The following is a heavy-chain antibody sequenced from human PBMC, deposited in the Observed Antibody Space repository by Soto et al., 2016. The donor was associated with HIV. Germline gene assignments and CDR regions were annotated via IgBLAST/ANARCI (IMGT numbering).Heavy chain of an antibody. Sequence: EVQLVESGGGVVRPGGSLRLSCAASGFTFDDYGMSWVRQAPGKGLEWVSGINWNGGSTTYADSVKGRFTISRDNAENFLYLQMSSLRAEDTALYYCAGDRGYYYGSGSSKAVYYYGMDVWGQGTTVTVSS. CDR2: INWNGGST. CDR3: AGDRGYYYGSGSSKAVYYYGMDV. V-gene: IGHV3-20*04. D-gene: IGHD3-10*01. CDR1: GFTFDDYG. J-gene: IGHJ6*02.